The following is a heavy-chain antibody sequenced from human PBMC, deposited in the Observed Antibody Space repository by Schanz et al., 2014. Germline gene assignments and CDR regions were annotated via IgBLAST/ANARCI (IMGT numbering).Heavy chain of an antibody. D-gene: IGHD6-19*01. Sequence: QVQLVQSGAEVKKPGSSVKVSCKASRSTFSSYTISWVRQARGQGLDWVGSFIPILDVGNYAQQFQGRVTFTADKSTSTAYMELSSLRSDDTAVYYCARGGYSSGWYDRDIAHFDYWGQGTLVTVSS. J-gene: IGHJ4*02. CDR2: FIPILDVG. CDR3: ARGGYSSGWYDRDIAHFDY. CDR1: RSTFSSYT. V-gene: IGHV1-69*02.